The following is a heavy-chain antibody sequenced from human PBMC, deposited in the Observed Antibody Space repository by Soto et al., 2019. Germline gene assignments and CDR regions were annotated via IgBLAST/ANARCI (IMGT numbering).Heavy chain of an antibody. CDR1: GFTFSSYT. D-gene: IGHD4-17*01. CDR3: AKDLRPDGVWDFDY. Sequence: EVQLLESGGGLVQPGGSLRLSCAASGFTFSSYTMNWVRQAPGKGLELVSGINSGGRTYYADSVKGRFTISRDDSKNTLYLQIISLRAEDTAVYYCAKDLRPDGVWDFDYWGQGTLVTVSS. J-gene: IGHJ4*02. V-gene: IGHV3-23*01. CDR2: INSGGRT.